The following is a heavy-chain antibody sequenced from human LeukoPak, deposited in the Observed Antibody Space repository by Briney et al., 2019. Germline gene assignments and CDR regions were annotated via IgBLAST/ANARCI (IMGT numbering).Heavy chain of an antibody. J-gene: IGHJ4*02. D-gene: IGHD1-26*01. CDR2: SSAYNGNT. Sequence: ASVTVSCTASGYTFTSYGISGVRQAPGQGLEWMGWSSAYNGNTNYAQKLQGRVTMTTDTSTSTAYMELRSLRSDDTAVYYCARDRDGAAFDYWGQGTLVTVSS. CDR1: GYTFTSYG. V-gene: IGHV1-18*01. CDR3: ARDRDGAAFDY.